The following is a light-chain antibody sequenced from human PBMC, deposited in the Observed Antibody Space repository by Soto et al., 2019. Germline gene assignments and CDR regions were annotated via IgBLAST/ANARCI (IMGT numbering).Light chain of an antibody. CDR2: DVS. V-gene: IGLV2-11*01. CDR1: SSDVGGYNY. Sequence: QSALTQPRSVSASPGQSVTISCTGTSSDVGGYNYVSWYQQHPGKVPKLIIYDVSKRPSGVPDRFSGSKSGNTASLTISGLQAEDEADYYCCSYAGSYTWVFGGGTQLTVL. J-gene: IGLJ3*02. CDR3: CSYAGSYTWV.